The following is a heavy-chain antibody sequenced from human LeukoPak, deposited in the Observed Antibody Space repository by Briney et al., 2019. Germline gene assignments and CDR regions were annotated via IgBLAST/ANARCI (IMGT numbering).Heavy chain of an antibody. V-gene: IGHV1-18*01. CDR2: ISAYNGNT. CDR1: GYTFTSYG. D-gene: IGHD6-25*01. Sequence: SVKVSCKASGYTFTSYGISWVRQAPGQGLEWMGWISAYNGNTNYAQKLQGRVTMTRDASTSTAYMELRSLRSDDTAVYYCARDGDSGGWFDSWGQGALVTVSS. J-gene: IGHJ5*01. CDR3: ARDGDSGGWFDS.